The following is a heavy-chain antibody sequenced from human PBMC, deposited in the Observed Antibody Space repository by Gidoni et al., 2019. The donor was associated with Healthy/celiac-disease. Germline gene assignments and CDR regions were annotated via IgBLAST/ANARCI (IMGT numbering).Heavy chain of an antibody. V-gene: IGHV4-39*07. CDR2: IYYSGST. CDR1: GGSISSSRYY. CDR3: ARGWIAVAGNFDY. J-gene: IGHJ4*02. D-gene: IGHD6-19*01. Sequence: QLQLQESGPGLVKPSETLSLTCTVSGGSISSSRYYWGWIRQPPGKGLEWIGSIYYSGSTYYNPSLKSRVTISVDTSKNQFSLKLSSVTAADTAVYYCARGWIAVAGNFDYWGQGTLVTVSS.